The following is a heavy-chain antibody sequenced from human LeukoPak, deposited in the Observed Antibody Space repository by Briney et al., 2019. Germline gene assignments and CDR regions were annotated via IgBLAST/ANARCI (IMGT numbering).Heavy chain of an antibody. CDR2: ISGSGGST. D-gene: IGHD3-9*01. CDR1: GFTFSSYA. V-gene: IGHV3-23*01. CDR3: ARQVLRYFDWLFDPFDY. Sequence: GGSLRPSCAASGFTFSSYAMSWVRQAPGKGLEWVSAISGSGGSTYYADSVKGRFTISRDNSKNTLYLQMNSLRAEDTAVYYCARQVLRYFDWLFDPFDYWGQGTLVTVSS. J-gene: IGHJ4*02.